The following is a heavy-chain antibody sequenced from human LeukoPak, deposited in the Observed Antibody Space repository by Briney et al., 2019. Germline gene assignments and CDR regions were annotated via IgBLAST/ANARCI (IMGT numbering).Heavy chain of an antibody. V-gene: IGHV3-23*01. Sequence: GGSLRLSCAASGFTFSSYAMSWVRQAPGKGLEWVSAICVSGSSTYYADSVKGRFTISRDNSKNTLYLQMNSLRPEDAAVYYCAKAPVTTCRGAFCYPFDYWGLGTLVTVSS. CDR1: GFTFSSYA. D-gene: IGHD2-15*01. CDR3: AKAPVTTCRGAFCYPFDY. CDR2: ICVSGSST. J-gene: IGHJ4*02.